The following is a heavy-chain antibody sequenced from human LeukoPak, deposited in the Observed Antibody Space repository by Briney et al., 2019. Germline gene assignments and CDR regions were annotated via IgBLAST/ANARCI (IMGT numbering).Heavy chain of an antibody. CDR1: GYTFTSYY. J-gene: IGHJ4*02. Sequence: ASVKVPCKASGYTFTSYYMHWVRQAPGQGLEWMGIINPSGGSTSYAQKFQGRVTMTRDTSTSTVYMELSSLRSEDTAVYYCARGRIAAAGTVPYYFDYWGQGTLVTVSS. CDR3: ARGRIAAAGTVPYYFDY. D-gene: IGHD6-13*01. CDR2: INPSGGST. V-gene: IGHV1-46*01.